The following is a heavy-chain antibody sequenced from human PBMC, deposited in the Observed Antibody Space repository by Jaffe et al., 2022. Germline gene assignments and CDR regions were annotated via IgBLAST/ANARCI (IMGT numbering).Heavy chain of an antibody. V-gene: IGHV2-5*01. D-gene: IGHD2-2*01. J-gene: IGHJ5*02. Sequence: QITLKESGPTLVKPTQTLTLTCTFSGFSLSTSGVGVGWIRQPPGKALEWLALIYWNDDKRYSPSLKSRLTITKDTSKNQVVLTMTNMDPVDTATYYCAHRPLELGYCSSTSCSWFDPWGQGTLVTVSS. CDR3: AHRPLELGYCSSTSCSWFDP. CDR1: GFSLSTSGVG. CDR2: IYWNDDK.